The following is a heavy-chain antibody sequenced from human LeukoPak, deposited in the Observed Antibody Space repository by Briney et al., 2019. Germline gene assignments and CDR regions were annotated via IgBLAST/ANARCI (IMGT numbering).Heavy chain of an antibody. CDR1: GFTVSSNY. Sequence: PGGSLRLSCAASGFTVSSNYMSWVRQAPGKGLEWVSYVSATGYTTSYADSVKGRFTISRDNAKNSLYLQMNSLRAEDTAVYYCAELGITMIGGVWGKGTTVTISS. J-gene: IGHJ6*04. V-gene: IGHV3-11*04. CDR3: AELGITMIGGV. D-gene: IGHD3-10*02. CDR2: VSATGYTT.